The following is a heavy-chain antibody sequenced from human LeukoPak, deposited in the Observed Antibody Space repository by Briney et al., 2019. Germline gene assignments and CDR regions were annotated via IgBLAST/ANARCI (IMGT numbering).Heavy chain of an antibody. CDR3: ARDRCTNGVCRPPPYYYYYGMDV. J-gene: IGHJ6*02. CDR2: IIPILGIA. D-gene: IGHD2-8*01. CDR1: GGTFSSYA. Sequence: SVKVSCKAPGGTFSSYAISWVRQAPGQGREWMGRIIPILGIANYAQKFQGRVTITADKSTSTAYMELSSLRSEDTAVYYCARDRCTNGVCRPPPYYYYYGMDVWGQGTTVTVSS. V-gene: IGHV1-69*04.